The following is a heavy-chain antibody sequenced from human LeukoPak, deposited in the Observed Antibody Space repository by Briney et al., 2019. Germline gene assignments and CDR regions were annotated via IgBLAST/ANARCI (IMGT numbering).Heavy chain of an antibody. CDR3: ARGRPAHYFDS. CDR2: IYSGGYT. Sequence: GGSLRLSCTASGFTVSSTYLTWVRQAPGKGLEWLSVIYSGGYTYYADSVKGRFFISRDISENMVYLQMNSLSVEDTAVYFCARGRPAHYFDSWGPGTLVTVS. CDR1: GFTVSSTY. J-gene: IGHJ4*02. D-gene: IGHD6-6*01. V-gene: IGHV3-66*01.